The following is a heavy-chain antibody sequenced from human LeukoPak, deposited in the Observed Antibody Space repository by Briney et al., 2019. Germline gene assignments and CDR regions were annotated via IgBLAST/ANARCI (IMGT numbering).Heavy chain of an antibody. J-gene: IGHJ4*02. CDR3: AGGSGMTTVTPIDY. CDR1: GGTFSSYA. CDR2: IIPIFGTA. D-gene: IGHD4-17*01. Sequence: SVKVSCKASGGTFSSYAISWVRQAPGQGLEWMGGIIPIFGTANYAQKFQGRVTITADKSTSTAYMELSSLRSEDTAVYYCAGGSGMTTVTPIDYWGQGTLVTVSS. V-gene: IGHV1-69*06.